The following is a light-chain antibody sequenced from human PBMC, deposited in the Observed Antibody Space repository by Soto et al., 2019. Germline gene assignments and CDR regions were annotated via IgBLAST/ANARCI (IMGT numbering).Light chain of an antibody. CDR3: HQYYSYPWM. CDR2: KAS. Sequence: DIQMTQSPSTLSASDGDRVTITCRASQSISNLLAWYQQKPGKAPYLLIYKASSLQSGVPSRFSGSASGTEFSLTISSLQPDVFASYYCHQYYSYPWMFGQGTKVEIK. CDR1: QSISNL. J-gene: IGKJ1*01. V-gene: IGKV1-5*03.